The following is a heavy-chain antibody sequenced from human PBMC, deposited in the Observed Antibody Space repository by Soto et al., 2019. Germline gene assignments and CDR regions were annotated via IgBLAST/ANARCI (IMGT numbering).Heavy chain of an antibody. D-gene: IGHD6-19*01. V-gene: IGHV3-30*18. J-gene: IGHJ6*02. CDR3: AKVTFSGDYYYNYGMDV. Sequence: SLRLSFAASGFTFSAYGMHWVRQAPGKGLEWVAVISYDGSNKYYADSVKGRFTISRDNSKNTLYLQMNSLRAEDTAVYYCAKVTFSGDYYYNYGMDVWGQGTTVTVS. CDR2: ISYDGSNK. CDR1: GFTFSAYG.